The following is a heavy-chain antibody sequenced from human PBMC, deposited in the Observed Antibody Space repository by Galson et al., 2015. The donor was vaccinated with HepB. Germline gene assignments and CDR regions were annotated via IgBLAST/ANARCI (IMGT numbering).Heavy chain of an antibody. CDR2: TSYDEMYK. CDR1: GFTFTNYA. Sequence: SLRLSCAASGFTFTNYAMHWVRQAPGKGLEWVAVTSYDEMYKYYTDSVRGRFTIPRDNSKNTLYLQMNSLRTEDTAVYYCAREPRTRRYYYDSSTYGPVDYWGQGSLVTVSS. V-gene: IGHV3-30*04. CDR3: AREPRTRRYYYDSSTYGPVDY. D-gene: IGHD3-22*01. J-gene: IGHJ4*02.